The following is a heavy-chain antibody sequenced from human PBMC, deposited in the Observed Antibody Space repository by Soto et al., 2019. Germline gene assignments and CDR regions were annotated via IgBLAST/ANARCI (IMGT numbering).Heavy chain of an antibody. Sequence: GGSLGLSGAASGFSFSSYAMHWVRQAPGKWLEWVAVISYDGSNKYYADSVKGRFAISRDNSKNTLYLQMNSLRAEDTAAYYCARAQYSYGSYYHYGMDVCAQGTTVPVYS. CDR2: ISYDGSNK. D-gene: IGHD5-18*01. J-gene: IGHJ6*02. V-gene: IGHV3-30*09. CDR1: GFSFSSYA. CDR3: ARAQYSYGSYYHYGMDV.